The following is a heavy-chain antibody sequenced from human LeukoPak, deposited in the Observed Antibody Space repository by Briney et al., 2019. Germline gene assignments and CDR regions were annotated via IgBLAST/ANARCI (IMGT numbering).Heavy chain of an antibody. CDR1: GFTFSTYI. CDR2: IGTSTSYI. CDR3: AKDRLLNCRGDCYIFDY. V-gene: IGHV3-21*01. Sequence: GGSLRLSCAASGFTFSTYIMNWVRQTPGKGLEWVSSIGTSTSYIYYADSVKGRFTISRDNAKNSLYLEMNSLRAEDTAVYYCAKDRLLNCRGDCYIFDYWGQGTVVTVSS. D-gene: IGHD2-21*02. J-gene: IGHJ4*02.